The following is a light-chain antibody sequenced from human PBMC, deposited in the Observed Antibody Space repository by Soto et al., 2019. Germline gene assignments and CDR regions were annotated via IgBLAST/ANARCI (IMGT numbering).Light chain of an antibody. J-gene: IGLJ1*01. Sequence: QSALTQPASVSGSPGQSITISCTGNSSDVGGYNYVSWYQQHPGKAPKLLIYDVSNRPSGVSNRFSGSKSGNTASLTISGLQAEDEADYYCSSYTSSSLYVFGPGTKVTVL. V-gene: IGLV2-14*01. CDR2: DVS. CDR1: SSDVGGYNY. CDR3: SSYTSSSLYV.